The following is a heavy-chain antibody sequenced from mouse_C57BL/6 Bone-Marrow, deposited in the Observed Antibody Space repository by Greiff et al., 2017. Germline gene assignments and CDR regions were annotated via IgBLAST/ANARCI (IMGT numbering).Heavy chain of an antibody. CDR1: GYTFTSYW. J-gene: IGHJ2*01. CDR3: AITRLGLRPYYSDY. CDR2: IHPSDSGT. Sequence: VQLQQPGAELVKPGASVKVSCKASGYTFTSYWMHWVQQRPGQGLEWIGRIHPSDSGTNYNQTFKGKGTLTVDKSSSTTYMQLSSLSSVAYEVYYCAITRLGLRPYYSDYWGQGTTLTVSS. V-gene: IGHV1-74*01. D-gene: IGHD2-4*01.